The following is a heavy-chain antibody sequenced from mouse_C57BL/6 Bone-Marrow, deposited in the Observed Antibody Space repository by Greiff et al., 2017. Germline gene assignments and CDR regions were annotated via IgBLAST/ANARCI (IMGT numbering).Heavy chain of an antibody. V-gene: IGHV1-55*01. CDR3: DRSGALGRSFDY. CDR1: GYTFTSYW. J-gene: IGHJ2*01. CDR2: IYPTSGRT. Sequence: QVQLQQSGAELVKPGASVKMSCKASGYTFTSYWITWVKQRPGQGLEWIGDIYPTSGRTNYNEKFKSKAILTVDTSSNTAYMQRSSLTPEDSAVFYCDRSGALGRSFDYWGQGNTLTVSS. D-gene: IGHD4-1*01.